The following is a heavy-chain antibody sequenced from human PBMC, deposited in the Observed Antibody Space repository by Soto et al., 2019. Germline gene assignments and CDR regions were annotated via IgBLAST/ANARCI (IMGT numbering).Heavy chain of an antibody. V-gene: IGHV3-30-3*01. Sequence: QVQLVESGGGVVQPGRSLRLSCAASGFSFSNFAMHWVRQAPGKGLEWMAVISYDVVNYYYAESVKGRFTISRDNSKNTLDLQMNSLRTEDTAVYYCARGGAWTPEGLGYWGQGTLVTVSS. CDR3: ARGGAWTPEGLGY. J-gene: IGHJ4*02. CDR2: ISYDVVNY. D-gene: IGHD2-15*01. CDR1: GFSFSNFA.